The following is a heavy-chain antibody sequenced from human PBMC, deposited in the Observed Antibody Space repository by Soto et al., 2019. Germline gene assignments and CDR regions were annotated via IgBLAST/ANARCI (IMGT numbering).Heavy chain of an antibody. J-gene: IGHJ4*02. Sequence: QITLKESGPTLVNPTQTLTLTCTFSGFSLTTQGVHVGWIRQPPGKALEWLALIYWDDNEVYSASLKNRLTIPKDTSKSQVVLTLATVDPVDTATYYCVYRDFGDYFLQFWGQGILVNVSS. CDR1: GFSLTTQGVH. V-gene: IGHV2-5*02. D-gene: IGHD4-17*01. CDR2: IYWDDNE. CDR3: VYRDFGDYFLQF.